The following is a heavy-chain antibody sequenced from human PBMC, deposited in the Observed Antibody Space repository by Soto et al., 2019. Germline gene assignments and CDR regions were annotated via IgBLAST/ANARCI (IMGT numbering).Heavy chain of an antibody. Sequence: QLQLQESGPELVKPSETLSLNCTVSGGSLTSNSYYWGWIRQPPGKGLEWIGGFYYSQSTYFNPTLKSRVTISVETSKNQYSLKLSAVTAADTAVYYCARRSTVTYDYWGQGILVTVSS. J-gene: IGHJ4*02. V-gene: IGHV4-39*01. D-gene: IGHD4-17*01. CDR2: FYYSQST. CDR1: GGSLTSNSYY. CDR3: ARRSTVTYDY.